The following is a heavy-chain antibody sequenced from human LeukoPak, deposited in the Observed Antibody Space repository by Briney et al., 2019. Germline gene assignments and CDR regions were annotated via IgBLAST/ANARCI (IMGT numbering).Heavy chain of an antibody. CDR1: GLRFSGSW. Sequence: GGSLRLSCGGSGLRFSGSWMSWVRQAPGKGPEWVANIKEDGSERYYVGSVRGRFTISRDNAKNSLHLQMNSLRAGDTAVYYCTRNEHWGQGTLVTVSS. V-gene: IGHV3-7*01. J-gene: IGHJ4*02. CDR3: TRNEH. CDR2: IKEDGSER.